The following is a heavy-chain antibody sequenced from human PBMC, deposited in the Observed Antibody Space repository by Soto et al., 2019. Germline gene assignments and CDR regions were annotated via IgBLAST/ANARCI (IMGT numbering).Heavy chain of an antibody. Sequence: QVQLVQSGAEVKKPGASVKVSCKASGYSFISPDFNWVRQAPGQGLEWMGWMNPNSGNAGYAEKFQGRITMTRNTSISTAYMELSSLTSEDTAVYFCARGGVVRGVLRRLDPWGQGTLVTVSS. V-gene: IGHV1-8*01. CDR2: MNPNSGNA. CDR3: ARGGVVRGVLRRLDP. CDR1: GYSFISPD. J-gene: IGHJ5*02. D-gene: IGHD3-10*01.